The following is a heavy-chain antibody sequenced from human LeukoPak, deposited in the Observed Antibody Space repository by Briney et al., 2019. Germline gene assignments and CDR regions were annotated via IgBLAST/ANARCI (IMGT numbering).Heavy chain of an antibody. CDR2: IYSSGST. V-gene: IGHV4-39*07. CDR3: ARVRRYGSGSYYFDD. Sequence: SETLSLTCTVSGGSISSSSYYWGWIRQPPGKGLEWIGSIYSSGSTYYNPSLKSRVTISVDTSKKQFSLKLRSVTAADTAVYYCARVRRYGSGSYYFDDWGQGTLVTVSS. CDR1: GGSISSSSYY. J-gene: IGHJ4*02. D-gene: IGHD3-10*01.